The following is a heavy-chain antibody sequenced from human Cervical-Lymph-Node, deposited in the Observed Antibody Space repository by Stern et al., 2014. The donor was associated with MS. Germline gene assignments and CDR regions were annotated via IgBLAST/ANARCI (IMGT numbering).Heavy chain of an antibody. CDR1: GGTFSGHT. J-gene: IGHJ4*02. V-gene: IGHV1-69*01. CDR2: IIPIFNST. D-gene: IGHD3/OR15-3a*01. Sequence: QVQLVQSGAEVKKPGASVKVSCKASGGTFSGHTINWVRQVPGQGLEWMGGIIPIFNSTKSKQRFRDRLTINADDSTNTAYMELSGLRPEDTAIYYCATHPSNSWYKMWYDFWGQGTPVSVSS. CDR3: ATHPSNSWYKMWYDF.